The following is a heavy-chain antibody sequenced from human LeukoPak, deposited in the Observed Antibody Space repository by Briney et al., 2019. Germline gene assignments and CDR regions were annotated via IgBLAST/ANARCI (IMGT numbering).Heavy chain of an antibody. CDR3: AREWDRYFWFDP. V-gene: IGHV4-39*07. CDR1: GGSISSSSYY. CDR2: IYYSGST. Sequence: TSETLSLTCTVSGGSISSSSYYWGWIRQPPGKGLEWIGSIYYSGSTYYNPSLKSRVTISVDTSKNQFSLKLSSVTAADTAVYYCAREWDRYFWFDPWGQGTLVTVSS. D-gene: IGHD1-26*01. J-gene: IGHJ5*02.